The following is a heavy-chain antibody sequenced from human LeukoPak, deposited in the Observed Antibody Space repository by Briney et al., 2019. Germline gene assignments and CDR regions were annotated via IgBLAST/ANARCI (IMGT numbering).Heavy chain of an antibody. J-gene: IGHJ4*02. CDR3: ARISSSSGNDYFDY. CDR1: GFSLSTSGMR. V-gene: IGHV2-70*04. D-gene: IGHD6-6*01. Sequence: ASGPALVKPTQTLTLTRTFSGFSLSTSGMRVSWIRQPPGKALEWLARIDWDDDKFYSTSLKTRLTISKDTSKNQVVLTMTNMDPVDTATYYCARISSSSGNDYFDYWGQGTLVTVSS. CDR2: IDWDDDK.